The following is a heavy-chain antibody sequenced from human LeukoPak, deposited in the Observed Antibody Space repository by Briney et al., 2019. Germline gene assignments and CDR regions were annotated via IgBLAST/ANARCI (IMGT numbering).Heavy chain of an antibody. CDR3: ARRVHSSSWSSYFDY. CDR1: GGSINSYY. Sequence: SENLSLTCTVSGGSINSYYWSWIRQPPGRGLEWIGSIHYSGSTSYNPSLRSRVTISVDKSKNQFFLKLSSVTATDTAVYYCARRVHSSSWSSYFDYWGQGTLVTVSS. V-gene: IGHV4-59*01. CDR2: IHYSGST. D-gene: IGHD6-13*01. J-gene: IGHJ4*02.